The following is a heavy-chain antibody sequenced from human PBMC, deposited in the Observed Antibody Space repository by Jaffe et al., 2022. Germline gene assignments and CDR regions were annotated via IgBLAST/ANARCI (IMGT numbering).Heavy chain of an antibody. Sequence: EVQLVESGGGLVQPGGSLRLSCVASGFTFNTYWMHWVRQAPGKGLVWVSRINRDGSTTTYADSVKGRFTISRDNAKNTLYLQMNSLRAEDTAVYYCARERDYSGYDHWGQGTLVTVSS. J-gene: IGHJ5*02. CDR1: GFTFNTYW. CDR2: INRDGSTT. D-gene: IGHD5-12*01. V-gene: IGHV3-74*01. CDR3: ARERDYSGYDH.